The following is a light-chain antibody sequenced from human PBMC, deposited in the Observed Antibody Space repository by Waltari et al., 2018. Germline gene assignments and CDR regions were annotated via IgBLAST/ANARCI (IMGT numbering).Light chain of an antibody. CDR1: SSNIGAGYD. J-gene: IGLJ1*01. CDR2: GKG. V-gene: IGLV1-40*01. Sequence: QSVLTQPPSVSVAPGQGVTISCTGSSSNIGAGYDVPWYQQLPGTAPKLLIYGKGKRPSAVPDRFPGSKSCTSASLAITGLQVEDEADYYCQSYDSSLSGYVFGTGTKVTVL. CDR3: QSYDSSLSGYV.